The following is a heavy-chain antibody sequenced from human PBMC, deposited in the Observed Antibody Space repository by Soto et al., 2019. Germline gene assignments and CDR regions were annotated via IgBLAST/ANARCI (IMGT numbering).Heavy chain of an antibody. CDR2: IYYSGTT. J-gene: IGHJ5*02. CDR3: ARDRWFDP. V-gene: IGHV4-59*01. Sequence: SETLSLTCTVSGGSISTYYWSWIRQPPGKGLEWIGYIYYSGTTNYNPSLKSRVTISVDTSKNQFSLKLNSVTAADTAVYYCARDRWFDPWCQGTLVTVSS. CDR1: GGSISTYY.